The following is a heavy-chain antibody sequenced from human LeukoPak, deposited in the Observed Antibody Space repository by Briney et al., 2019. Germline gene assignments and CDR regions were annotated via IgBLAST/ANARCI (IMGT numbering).Heavy chain of an antibody. J-gene: IGHJ4*02. CDR2: ISSSSSYI. D-gene: IGHD1-7*01. CDR3: ARGPSRITGTTCGGDY. Sequence: GGSLRLSCAASGFTFSNAWMSWVRQAPGKGLEWVSSISSSSSYIYYADSVKGRFTISRDNAKNSLYLQMNSLRAEDTAVYYCARGPSRITGTTCGGDYWGQGTLVTVSS. V-gene: IGHV3-21*01. CDR1: GFTFSNAW.